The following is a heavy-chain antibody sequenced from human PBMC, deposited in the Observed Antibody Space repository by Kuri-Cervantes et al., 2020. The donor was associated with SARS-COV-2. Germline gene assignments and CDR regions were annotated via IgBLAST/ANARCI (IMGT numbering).Heavy chain of an antibody. J-gene: IGHJ3*02. CDR1: GDSISSDHW. CDR2: IYHGGST. V-gene: IGHV4-4*02. Sequence: GSLSLSCAVSGDSISSDHWWSWVRQPPGKGLEWIGEIYHGGSTNYNPSLKSRVTISIDKSKKQFSLNLRSVTAADTAVYYCARDRKVPANRDAFDIWGPGTMVTVSS. D-gene: IGHD2-2*01. CDR3: ARDRKVPANRDAFDI.